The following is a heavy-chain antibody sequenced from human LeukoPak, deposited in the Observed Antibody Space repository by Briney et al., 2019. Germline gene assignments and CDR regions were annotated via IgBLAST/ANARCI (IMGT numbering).Heavy chain of an antibody. CDR3: ARDSTYCSGGSCDADFDY. CDR2: ISSSGSTI. CDR1: GFTFSSYE. V-gene: IGHV3-48*03. Sequence: GGSLRLSCAASGFTFSSYEMNWVRQAPGKGLEWVSYISSSGSTIYYADSVKGRFTISRDNAKNSLYLQMNSLRAEDTAVYYCARDSTYCSGGSCDADFDYWGQGTLVTVSS. D-gene: IGHD2-15*01. J-gene: IGHJ4*02.